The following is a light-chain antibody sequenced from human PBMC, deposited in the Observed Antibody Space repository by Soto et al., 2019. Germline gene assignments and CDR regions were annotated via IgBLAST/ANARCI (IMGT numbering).Light chain of an antibody. CDR2: GAS. Sequence: EIVLTHAPGTLSLSPLERATLSFRSIQSVSSSYLAWYQLKPGQAPRLLISGASNRATGIPDRFSGSGSGTDFTLTISRLEPEDFAVYYCQQYGSSPMWTFGQGTKVDIK. J-gene: IGKJ1*01. V-gene: IGKV3-20*01. CDR3: QQYGSSPMWT. CDR1: QSVSSSY.